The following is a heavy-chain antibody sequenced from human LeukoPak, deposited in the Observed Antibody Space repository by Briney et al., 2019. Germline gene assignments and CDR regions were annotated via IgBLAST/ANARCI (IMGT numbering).Heavy chain of an antibody. Sequence: GGSLRLSCAASGFTFSSSAMNWVRQAPGKGLEWVGHIKTKTDGGTTDYAAPVKGRFTISRDDSKNTLYLQMNSLKTEDTAVYFCTTATIYDFWNGYFKTFDYWGQGTLVTVSS. CDR1: GFTFSSSA. CDR2: IKTKTDGGTT. J-gene: IGHJ4*02. V-gene: IGHV3-15*07. D-gene: IGHD3-3*01. CDR3: TTATIYDFWNGYFKTFDY.